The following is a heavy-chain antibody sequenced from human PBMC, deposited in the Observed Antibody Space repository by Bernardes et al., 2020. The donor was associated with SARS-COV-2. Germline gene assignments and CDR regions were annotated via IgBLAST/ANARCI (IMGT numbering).Heavy chain of an antibody. J-gene: IGHJ4*02. CDR2: IYTSGST. Sequence: SETLSLTCTVSGGSISSGSYYWSWLRQPAGKGLEWIGRIYTSGSTNYNPSLKSRVTISVDTSKNQFSLKLSSVTAADTAVYYCARGIRITIFGVVTHFDYWGQGTLVTVSS. V-gene: IGHV4-61*02. CDR1: GGSISSGSYY. D-gene: IGHD3-3*01. CDR3: ARGIRITIFGVVTHFDY.